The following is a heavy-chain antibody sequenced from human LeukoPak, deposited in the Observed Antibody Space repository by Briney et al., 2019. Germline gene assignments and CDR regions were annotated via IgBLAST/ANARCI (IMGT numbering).Heavy chain of an antibody. V-gene: IGHV3-23*01. Sequence: GGSLRLSCAASGFTFSSYAMSWVRQAPGKGLEWVSAISGSGGSTYYADSVKGRFTISRDNSKNTLYLQMNSLRAEDTAAYYCAKDELRYFVDPLWHWGQGTLVTVSS. CDR3: AKDELRYFVDPLWH. J-gene: IGHJ4*02. CDR1: GFTFSSYA. CDR2: ISGSGGST. D-gene: IGHD3-9*01.